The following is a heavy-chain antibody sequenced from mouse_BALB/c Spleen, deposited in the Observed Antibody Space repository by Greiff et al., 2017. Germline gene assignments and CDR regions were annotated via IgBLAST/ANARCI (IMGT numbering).Heavy chain of an antibody. V-gene: IGHV1-15*01. CDR1: GYTFTDYE. CDR3: TRESTMRSAWFAY. D-gene: IGHD2-4*01. Sequence: QVQLKESGAELVRPGASVTLSCKASGYTFTDYEMHWVKQTPVHGLEWIGAIDPETGGTAYNQKFKGKATLTADKSSSTAYMELRSLTSEDSAVYFCTRESTMRSAWFAYWGEGTLGTVSA. CDR2: IDPETGGT. J-gene: IGHJ3*01.